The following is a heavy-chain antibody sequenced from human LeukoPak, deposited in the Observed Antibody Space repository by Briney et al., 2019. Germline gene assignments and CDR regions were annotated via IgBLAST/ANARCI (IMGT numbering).Heavy chain of an antibody. CDR3: ARARGATPSVNDAFDI. V-gene: IGHV1-3*04. CDR1: GYTFSSFA. CDR2: INTGNGNT. D-gene: IGHD1-26*01. J-gene: IGHJ3*02. Sequence: ASVKVSCKASGYTFSSFAIHWVRQAPGQRLEWMGWINTGNGNTRYSQKFQGRFTITRDTSASTAYMELSSLRSEDTAVYYCARARGATPSVNDAFDIWGQGTMVTVSS.